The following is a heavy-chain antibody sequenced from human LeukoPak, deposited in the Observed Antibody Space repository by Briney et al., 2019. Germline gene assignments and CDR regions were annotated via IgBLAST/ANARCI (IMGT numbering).Heavy chain of an antibody. J-gene: IGHJ4*02. V-gene: IGHV4-31*03. CDR3: ARAVYYYDSSGYYYGGYFDY. Sequence: PSQTLSLTCTVSGGSISSGGYYWSWIRQHPGKGLEWIGYIYYSGSTYYNPSLKSRVTISVDTSKNQFSLKLSSVTAAGTAVYYCARAVYYYDSSGYYYGGYFDYWGQGTLVTVSS. D-gene: IGHD3-22*01. CDR2: IYYSGST. CDR1: GGSISSGGYY.